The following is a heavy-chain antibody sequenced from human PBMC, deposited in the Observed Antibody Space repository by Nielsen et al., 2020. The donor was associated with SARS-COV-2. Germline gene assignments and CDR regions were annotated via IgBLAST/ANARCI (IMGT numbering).Heavy chain of an antibody. J-gene: IGHJ5*02. D-gene: IGHD6-19*01. Sequence: GSLRLSCAVYGGSLRGYYWTWIRQPPGKGLEWIGEINHYGSTNYNPSLKSRVTMSLDTSKNQFSLKLNSVTAADAAVYYCARRDSSGPGWFDPWGQGTLVTVSS. V-gene: IGHV4-34*01. CDR3: ARRDSSGPGWFDP. CDR1: GGSLRGYY. CDR2: INHYGST.